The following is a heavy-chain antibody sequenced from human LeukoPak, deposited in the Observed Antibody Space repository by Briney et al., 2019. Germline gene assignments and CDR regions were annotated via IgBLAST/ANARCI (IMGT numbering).Heavy chain of an antibody. CDR1: GYSFIDYF. D-gene: IGHD1-26*01. Sequence: ASVKISCKASGYSFIDYFIHWVQQPPGKGLEWMGRINVEDGDTIYAENFQGRVTMTADTSTETAYMEMSSLRSGDTAIYYCATFSGSSTYSFDNWGQGTLITVSS. CDR2: INVEDGDT. CDR3: ATFSGSSTYSFDN. V-gene: IGHV1-69-2*01. J-gene: IGHJ4*02.